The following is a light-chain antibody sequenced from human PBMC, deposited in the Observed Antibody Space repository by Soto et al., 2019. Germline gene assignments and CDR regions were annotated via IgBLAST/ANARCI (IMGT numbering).Light chain of an antibody. CDR3: TSYSGSNNLGV. J-gene: IGLJ2*01. CDR2: EVS. Sequence: QSVLTQPPSASGSPGQSVTISCTGTSSDVGGYEYVSWYQHHPGKAPKLMIYEVSKRPSGVPDRFSGSKSGNTASLTVSGLQAEDEAYYFCTSYSGSNNLGVFGGGTKLTV. V-gene: IGLV2-8*01. CDR1: SSDVGGYEY.